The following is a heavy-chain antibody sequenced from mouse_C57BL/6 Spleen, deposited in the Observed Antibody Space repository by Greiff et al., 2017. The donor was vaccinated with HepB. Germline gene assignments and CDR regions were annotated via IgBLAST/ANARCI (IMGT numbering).Heavy chain of an antibody. CDR1: GYSITSGYY. CDR3: AREGTAQATGYWYFDV. CDR2: ISYDGSN. Sequence: EVKLMESGPGLVKPSQSLSLTCSVTGYSITSGYYWNWIRQFPGNQLEWMSYISYDGSNNYNPSLKNRISITRDTSKNQFFLKLNSVTTEDTATYYCAREGTAQATGYWYFDVWGTGTTVTVSS. D-gene: IGHD3-2*02. V-gene: IGHV3-6*01. J-gene: IGHJ1*03.